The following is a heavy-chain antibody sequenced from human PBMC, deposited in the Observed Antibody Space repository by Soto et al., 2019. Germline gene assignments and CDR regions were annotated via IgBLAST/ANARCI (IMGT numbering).Heavy chain of an antibody. CDR1: GLTFSSYA. D-gene: IGHD3-3*01. J-gene: IGHJ4*02. V-gene: IGHV3-23*01. CDR3: AKDRRITIFGVDPFDY. Sequence: EVQLLESGGGWVQLGGSLRLSCAASGLTFSSYAMSWVRRAPGKGLDWVSAISGSGGSTYYADSVKGRFTISRDNSKNTLYLQMNSLRAEDTAVYYCAKDRRITIFGVDPFDYWGQGTLVTVSS. CDR2: ISGSGGST.